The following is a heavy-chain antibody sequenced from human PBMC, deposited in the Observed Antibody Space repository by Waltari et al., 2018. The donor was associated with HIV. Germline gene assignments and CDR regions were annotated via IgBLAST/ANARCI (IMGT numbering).Heavy chain of an antibody. CDR1: GGTFSSYA. CDR3: ARGVVPAAIISEAGFDP. V-gene: IGHV1-69*13. CDR2: LIPILVTA. D-gene: IGHD2-2*02. J-gene: IGHJ5*02. Sequence: QVQLVQSGAEVKKPGSSVKVSCKASGGTFSSYAISWVRQAPGQGLEWMGGLIPILVTANYAKKVEGGGTISADESTSTAYMELSSLRSEDTAVYFCARGVVPAAIISEAGFDPWGQGTLVTVSS.